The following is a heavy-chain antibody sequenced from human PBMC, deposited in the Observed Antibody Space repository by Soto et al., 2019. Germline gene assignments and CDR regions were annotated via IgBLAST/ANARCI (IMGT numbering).Heavy chain of an antibody. Sequence: PWGSLRLSCVASGIEFSNYAMSWCRQAPGKGLEWVSISSASGRSRYHADSVKGRFTISRDNSKNTLYLHMTNLRAEDTAVYYCAKDGNWLDVYFDVWGQGTPVTVSS. CDR3: AKDGNWLDVYFDV. CDR1: GIEFSNYA. D-gene: IGHD6-19*01. V-gene: IGHV3-23*01. J-gene: IGHJ4*02. CDR2: SSASGRSR.